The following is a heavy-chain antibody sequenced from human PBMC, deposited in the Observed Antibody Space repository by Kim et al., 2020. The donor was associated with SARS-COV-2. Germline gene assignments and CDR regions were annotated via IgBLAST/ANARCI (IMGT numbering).Heavy chain of an antibody. CDR1: GFTFSSYW. Sequence: GGSLRLSCAASGFTFSSYWMSWVRQAPGKGLEWVANIKQDGSEKYYVDSVKGRFTISRDNAKNSLYLQMNSLRAEDTAVYYCAGDPLTYYYDSSGYYYEYYFDYWGQGPLVTVSS. V-gene: IGHV3-7*01. D-gene: IGHD3-22*01. CDR3: AGDPLTYYYDSSGYYYEYYFDY. J-gene: IGHJ4*02. CDR2: IKQDGSEK.